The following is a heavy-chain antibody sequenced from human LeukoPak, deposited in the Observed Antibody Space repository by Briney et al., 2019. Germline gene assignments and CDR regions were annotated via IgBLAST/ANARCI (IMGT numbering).Heavy chain of an antibody. V-gene: IGHV3-21*01. D-gene: IGHD3-22*01. CDR3: AKSHLYYDSSGNLPDY. Sequence: PGGSLRLSCAASGFTFSSYSMIWVRQAPGKGLEWVSSISSSSSYIYYADSVKGRFTISRDNSKNTLYLQMNSLRAEDTAVYYCAKSHLYYDSSGNLPDYWGQGTLVTVSS. CDR2: ISSSSSYI. J-gene: IGHJ4*02. CDR1: GFTFSSYS.